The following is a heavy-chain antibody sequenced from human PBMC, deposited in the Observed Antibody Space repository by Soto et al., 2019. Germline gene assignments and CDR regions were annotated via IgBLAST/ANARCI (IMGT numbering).Heavy chain of an antibody. CDR1: GFTFSSHA. Sequence: EVQLLESGGGLVQPGGSLRLSCAASGFTFSSHAMSWVRQAPGKGLEWVSAISGSGGSTYYADSVKGRFTISRDNSKNTLYLQMNSLRAEDTAVYYCAKGLRFLEWGFDYWGQGTLVTVSS. CDR3: AKGLRFLEWGFDY. CDR2: ISGSGGST. D-gene: IGHD3-3*01. V-gene: IGHV3-23*01. J-gene: IGHJ4*02.